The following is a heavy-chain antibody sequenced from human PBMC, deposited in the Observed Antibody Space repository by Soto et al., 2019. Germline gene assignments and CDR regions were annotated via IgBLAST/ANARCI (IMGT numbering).Heavy chain of an antibody. CDR2: ISYDGGLQ. V-gene: IGHV3-30*03. CDR1: GFTFSSYG. D-gene: IGHD5-18*01. CDR3: VSDRGYSHASAPYS. Sequence: QAQLVESGGGVVQPGRSLRLSCAASGFTFSSYGMHWVRQAPGTGLEWVAVISYDGGLQHYANSVKGRFTISRDKSKNMVLLQMNSLRAADTAVYYCVSDRGYSHASAPYSWGQGTLVSASS. J-gene: IGHJ4*02.